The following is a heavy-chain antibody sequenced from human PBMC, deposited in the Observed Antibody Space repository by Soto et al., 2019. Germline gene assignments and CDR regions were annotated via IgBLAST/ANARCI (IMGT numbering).Heavy chain of an antibody. CDR1: GTRFSNYV. CDR2: IIPVFNTT. CDR3: AREGHVTKASYKRLVSLGY. Sequence: QVQLVQSGAEVKTPGSSLKVSCTVSGTRFSNYVISWVRQAPGQGLEWLGRIIPVFNTTQYPQKLQGRVTITADKTTNTASLELSSGRFDDTAVYYCAREGHVTKASYKRLVSLGYWGQGTPVTVSS. D-gene: IGHD2-2*02. J-gene: IGHJ4*02. V-gene: IGHV1-69*06.